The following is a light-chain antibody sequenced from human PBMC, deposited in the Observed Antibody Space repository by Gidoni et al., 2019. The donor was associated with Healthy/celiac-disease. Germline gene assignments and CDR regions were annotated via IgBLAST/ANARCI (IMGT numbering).Light chain of an antibody. CDR1: QSVSST. Sequence: EIVMTQSPATLSVSPGERATLSCRASQSVSSTLAWYQQKPGQAPRLLIYGASTRPTGIPARFSGSGSGTEFTLTISSRQSEDFAVYYCQQYNNWPPKVTFGGGTKVEIK. CDR3: QQYNNWPPKVT. V-gene: IGKV3-15*01. CDR2: GAS. J-gene: IGKJ4*01.